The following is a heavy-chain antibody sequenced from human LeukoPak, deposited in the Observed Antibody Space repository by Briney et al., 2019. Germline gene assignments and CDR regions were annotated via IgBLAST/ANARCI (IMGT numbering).Heavy chain of an antibody. V-gene: IGHV3-21*01. CDR1: GFTFSSYN. CDR2: ISSSTSYI. J-gene: IGHJ4*02. D-gene: IGHD4-17*01. Sequence: GGSLRLSCAASGFTFSSYNMNWIRQAPGKGLEWVSSISSSTSYIYYADSVKGRFTISKDNAKNSLYLQMNSLRAEDTAVYYCARAGGSTVSHSDYWGQGTLVTVSS. CDR3: ARAGGSTVSHSDY.